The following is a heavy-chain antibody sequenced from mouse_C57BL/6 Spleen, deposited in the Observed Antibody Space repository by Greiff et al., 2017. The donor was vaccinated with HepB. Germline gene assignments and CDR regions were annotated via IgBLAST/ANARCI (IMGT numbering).Heavy chain of an antibody. D-gene: IGHD1-1*01. CDR3: ARFDYGSSSFDY. J-gene: IGHJ2*01. Sequence: QVQLQQPGAELVKPGASVKMSCKASGYTFTSYWITWVKQRPGQGLEWIGDIYPGSGSTNYNEKFKSKATLTVDTSSSTAYMQLSSLTSEASAVYCCARFDYGSSSFDYWGQGTTLTVSA. CDR2: IYPGSGST. V-gene: IGHV1-55*01. CDR1: GYTFTSYW.